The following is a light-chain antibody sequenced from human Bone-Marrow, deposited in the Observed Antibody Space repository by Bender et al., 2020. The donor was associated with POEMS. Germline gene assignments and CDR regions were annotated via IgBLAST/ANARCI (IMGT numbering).Light chain of an antibody. J-gene: IGLJ2*01. V-gene: IGLV3-21*02. Sequence: SYVLTQPPSVSVAPGQTARITCGGDDIGSKSVHWYQQKPGRAPVLVVFDSSDRPSGIPARFSGSNSGTTATLTISGTQAMDEADYYCQAWDNDTDVVFGGGTKLTVL. CDR3: QAWDNDTDVV. CDR2: DSS. CDR1: DIGSKS.